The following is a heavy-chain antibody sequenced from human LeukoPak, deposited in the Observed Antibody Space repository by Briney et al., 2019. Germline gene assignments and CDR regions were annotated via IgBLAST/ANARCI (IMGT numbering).Heavy chain of an antibody. V-gene: IGHV3-23*01. CDR3: AKGDGYNYDNWFDP. CDR1: GFTFSGYA. D-gene: IGHD5-24*01. CDR2: VSDSGGST. J-gene: IGHJ5*02. Sequence: PGGSLRLSCTASGFTFSGYALSWVRQAPGQGLQWVSSVSDSGGSTYYADSVEGRFTISRDNSKNTLYLQMNSLRAEDTAVYYCAKGDGYNYDNWFDPWGQGTLVTVSS.